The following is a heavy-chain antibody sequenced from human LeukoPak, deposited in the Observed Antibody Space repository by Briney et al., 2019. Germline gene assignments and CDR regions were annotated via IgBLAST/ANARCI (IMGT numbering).Heavy chain of an antibody. CDR2: INWSGGST. V-gene: IGHV3-20*04. J-gene: IGHJ4*02. Sequence: GGSLRLSCTASGFAFDEHGMTWVRQVPGKGLGWVSGINWSGGSTGYADPLRGRFTISRDNAKNSLYLQMDSLRAEDTALYYCARAPITSPFYFDSWGQGTLVTVSS. CDR3: ARAPITSPFYFDS. CDR1: GFAFDEHG. D-gene: IGHD2-2*01.